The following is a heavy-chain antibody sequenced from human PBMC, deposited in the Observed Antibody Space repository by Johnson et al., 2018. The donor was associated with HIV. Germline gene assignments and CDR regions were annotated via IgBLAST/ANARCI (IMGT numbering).Heavy chain of an antibody. V-gene: IGHV3-66*01. CDR1: GFAVSTNY. J-gene: IGHJ3*02. D-gene: IGHD4-17*01. CDR2: IYSGSNT. Sequence: VQLVESGGALVQPGGSLRLSCAASGFAVSTNYMSWVRQAPGKGLECVSVIYSGSNTYHADSVKGTFTISRDNSKNTLYLQMNSLKTEDTAVYYCTTAVDGAPDAFDIWGQGTMVTVSS. CDR3: TTAVDGAPDAFDI.